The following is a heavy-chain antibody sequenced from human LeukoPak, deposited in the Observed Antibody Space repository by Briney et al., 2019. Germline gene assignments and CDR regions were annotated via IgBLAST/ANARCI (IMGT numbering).Heavy chain of an antibody. CDR2: ISGSGGST. CDR1: GFTFSSYA. J-gene: IGHJ4*02. D-gene: IGHD6-19*01. CDR3: ARRYSSGRLPPDWDY. Sequence: GGSLRLSCAASGFTFSSYAMSWVRQAPGKGLEWVSAISGSGGSTYYADSVKGRFTISRDNSKNTLYLQMNSLRAEDTAVYYCARRYSSGRLPPDWDYWGQGTLVTVSS. V-gene: IGHV3-23*01.